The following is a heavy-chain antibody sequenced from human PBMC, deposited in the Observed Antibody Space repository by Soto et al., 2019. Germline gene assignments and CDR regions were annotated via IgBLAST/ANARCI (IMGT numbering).Heavy chain of an antibody. V-gene: IGHV1-18*01. Sequence: ASVKVYCKASGYTFTSDGVSWVRQAPGQGLEWMGWISAYNGDTNYAQKHQGRVTMTTDTSTSTAYMELRSLRSDDTAVFYCAREGRFLEWLPPGFDPWGQGTLVTVSS. CDR1: GYTFTSDG. J-gene: IGHJ5*02. CDR2: ISAYNGDT. D-gene: IGHD3-3*01. CDR3: AREGRFLEWLPPGFDP.